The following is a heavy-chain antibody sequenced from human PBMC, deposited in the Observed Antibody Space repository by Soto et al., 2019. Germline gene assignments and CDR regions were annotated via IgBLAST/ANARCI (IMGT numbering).Heavy chain of an antibody. CDR3: ARTYGGNPHHVYFYGMDD. D-gene: IGHD2-15*01. CDR2: IDPSDSYT. Sequence: GESLKISCKGSGYSFTSYWISWVRQMPGKGLEWMGRIDPSDSYTNYSPSFQGHVTISADKSISTAYLQWSSLKASDTAMYYCARTYGGNPHHVYFYGMDDWGEGHTFT. CDR1: GYSFTSYW. V-gene: IGHV5-10-1*01. J-gene: IGHJ6*02.